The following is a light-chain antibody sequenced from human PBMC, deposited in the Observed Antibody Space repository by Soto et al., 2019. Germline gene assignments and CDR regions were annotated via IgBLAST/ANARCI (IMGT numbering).Light chain of an antibody. CDR3: SSYTSDNTSII. J-gene: IGLJ2*01. CDR2: EVS. V-gene: IGLV2-14*01. CDR1: SSDVGGYNY. Sequence: QSALTQPASVSGSPGQSVTISCTGTSSDVGGYNYVSWYQQHPGKAPKLMIYEVSTRPSGVSNRFSGSKSDNTASLTISGLQAEDEADYYCSSYTSDNTSIIFGGGTKVTVL.